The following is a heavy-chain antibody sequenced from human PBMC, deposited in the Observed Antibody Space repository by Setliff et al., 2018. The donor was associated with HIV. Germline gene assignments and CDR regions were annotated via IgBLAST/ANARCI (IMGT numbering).Heavy chain of an antibody. D-gene: IGHD1-26*01. Sequence: SETLSLTCTVSGGSISSTYWSWIRQPPGKGLEWIGYIYYTGTTNYNPSFKGRVTISLDTSKTQFSLKLSSVTAADTAVYYCARGQPQGGGTYWSAFDIWGQETMVTVSS. CDR2: IYYTGTT. J-gene: IGHJ3*02. CDR1: GGSISSTY. CDR3: ARGQPQGGGTYWSAFDI. V-gene: IGHV4-59*01.